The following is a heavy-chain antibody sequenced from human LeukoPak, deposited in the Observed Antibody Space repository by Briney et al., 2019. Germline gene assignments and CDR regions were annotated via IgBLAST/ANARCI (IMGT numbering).Heavy chain of an antibody. CDR2: INPNSGGT. CDR1: GYTFTGYY. CDR3: ARELYDFWSGPYNWFDP. D-gene: IGHD3-3*01. J-gene: IGHJ5*02. Sequence: ASVKVSCKASGYTFTGYYMHWVRQAPGQGLEWMGRINPNSGGTNYAQKFQGRVTMTRDTSISTAYMELSRLRSDDTAVYYCARELYDFWSGPYNWFDPWGQGTLVTVSS. V-gene: IGHV1-2*06.